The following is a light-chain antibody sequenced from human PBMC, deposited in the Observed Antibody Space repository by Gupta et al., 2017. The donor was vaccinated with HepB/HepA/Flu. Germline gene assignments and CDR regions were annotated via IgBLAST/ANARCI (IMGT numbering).Light chain of an antibody. J-gene: IGLJ1*01. CDR1: SSDIGTYNY. Sequence: QSALTQPASVSGFPGQSITISCTGTSSDIGTYNYVSWYQQHPGKAPKVRIYDVSNRPSGVSNRFSGSKSGNTASLTISGLEAEDEADYDGSSYRSSTTPYVFGTRTKVTV. CDR3: SSYRSSTTPYV. V-gene: IGLV2-14*03. CDR2: DVS.